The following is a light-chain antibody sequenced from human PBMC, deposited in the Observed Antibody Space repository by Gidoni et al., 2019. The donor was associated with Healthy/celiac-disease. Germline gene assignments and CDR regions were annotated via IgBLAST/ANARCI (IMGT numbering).Light chain of an antibody. CDR2: DAS. CDR1: QSIRSC. Sequence: DIQITQSPSTLSASVGDRVTITCRASQSIRSCFAWYQQKPGKAPKLLIYDASRLESGVPSRFSGSGSGTEFTLTISSLQHDDFATYYCQQYNSYPWTFGQGTKVEIK. CDR3: QQYNSYPWT. V-gene: IGKV1-5*01. J-gene: IGKJ1*01.